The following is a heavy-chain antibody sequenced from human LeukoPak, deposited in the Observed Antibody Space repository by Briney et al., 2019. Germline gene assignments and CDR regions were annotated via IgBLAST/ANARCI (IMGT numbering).Heavy chain of an antibody. CDR2: IYPGDSDT. V-gene: IGHV5-51*01. CDR1: GYSFTSSW. CDR3: GRTGYNWNHPGYYYGMDV. D-gene: IGHD1-14*01. Sequence: GESLKISCKGSGYSFTSSWIAWVRQMPGKGLEWMGIIYPGDSDTRYSPSFQGQVTISADKSISTAYLQWSSLKASDTAMYYCGRTGYNWNHPGYYYGMDVWGQGTTVTVSS. J-gene: IGHJ6*02.